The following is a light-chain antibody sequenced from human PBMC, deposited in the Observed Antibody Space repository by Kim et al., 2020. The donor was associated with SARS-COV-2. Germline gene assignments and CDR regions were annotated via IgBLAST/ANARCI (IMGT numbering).Light chain of an antibody. V-gene: IGLV3-25*03. Sequence: VSPGQTARITCSGDALPKRYAYWYQQKPGQAPVPVIYKDSERPSGIPERFSGSSSGTTVTLTISGVQAEDEADYYCQSADSSGTYVFGTGTKVTVL. CDR3: QSADSSGTYV. CDR1: ALPKRY. CDR2: KDS. J-gene: IGLJ1*01.